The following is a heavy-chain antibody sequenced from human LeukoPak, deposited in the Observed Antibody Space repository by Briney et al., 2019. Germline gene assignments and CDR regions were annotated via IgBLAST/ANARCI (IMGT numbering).Heavy chain of an antibody. V-gene: IGHV3-33*08. CDR1: GFTFSSYW. J-gene: IGHJ4*02. D-gene: IGHD3-22*01. CDR2: IWYDGSNK. Sequence: GGSLRLSGAASGFTFSSYWMSWVRQAPGKGLEWVAVIWYDGSNKYYADSVKGRFTISRDNSKNTLYLQMNSLRAEDTAVYYCARGVSSGYYLRALYYFDYWGQGTLVTVSS. CDR3: ARGVSSGYYLRALYYFDY.